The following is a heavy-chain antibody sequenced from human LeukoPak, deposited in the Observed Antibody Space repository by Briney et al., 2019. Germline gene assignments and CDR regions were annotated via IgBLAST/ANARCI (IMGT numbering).Heavy chain of an antibody. Sequence: QPGGSLRLSCAASGFTFSSYGMHWVRQAPGKGLEWVAVIWYDGSNKYYADSVKGRFTISRDNAKNSLYLQMNSLRAEDTAVYYCARDPDGMMVTYYYYGMDVWGQGTTVTVSS. V-gene: IGHV3-33*01. J-gene: IGHJ6*02. CDR1: GFTFSSYG. CDR3: ARDPDGMMVTYYYYGMDV. CDR2: IWYDGSNK. D-gene: IGHD5-18*01.